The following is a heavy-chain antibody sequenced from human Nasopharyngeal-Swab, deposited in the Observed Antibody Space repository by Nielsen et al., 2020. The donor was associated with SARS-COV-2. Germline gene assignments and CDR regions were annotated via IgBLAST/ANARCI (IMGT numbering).Heavy chain of an antibody. CDR3: ARLLSGTKPPHDAFDI. D-gene: IGHD1-26*01. V-gene: IGHV4-59*08. CDR2: IFYSGST. Sequence: SETLSLTCTVPGGSISSYYWSWIRQPPGKGLEWIGHIFYSGSTNYNPSLKSRVTISIDTSRNHFSLKLSSVTAADTAVYYCARLLSGTKPPHDAFDIWGQGTMVTVSS. J-gene: IGHJ3*02. CDR1: GGSISSYY.